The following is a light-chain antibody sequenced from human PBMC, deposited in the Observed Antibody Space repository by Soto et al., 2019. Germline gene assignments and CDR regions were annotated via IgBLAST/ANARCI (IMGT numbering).Light chain of an antibody. V-gene: IGKV3-20*01. CDR3: QQYGTSPRT. CDR1: QSVSSTY. CDR2: GGS. J-gene: IGKJ1*01. Sequence: EIVLTQSPGTLSLSPGERATLSCRASQSVSSTYLAWYQQKPGQAPRLLIYGGSSRATGIPDRFSGSGSGTDLTLTISRLEPEDFAVYYCQQYGTSPRTFGQGTKV.